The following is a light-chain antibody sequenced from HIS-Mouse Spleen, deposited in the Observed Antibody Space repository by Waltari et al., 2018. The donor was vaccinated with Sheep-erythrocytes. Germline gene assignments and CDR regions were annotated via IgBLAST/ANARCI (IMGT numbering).Light chain of an antibody. V-gene: IGLV2-11*01. CDR2: DVS. Sequence: QSALTQPRSVSGSPGQSVTISCPGTTRYVGGYHYVSWYQQHPGQAPKLMIYDVSKRPSGVPDRFSGSKSGNTASLTISGLQAEDEADYYCCSYAGSYNHVFATGTKVTVL. CDR3: CSYAGSYNHV. CDR1: TRYVGGYHY. J-gene: IGLJ1*01.